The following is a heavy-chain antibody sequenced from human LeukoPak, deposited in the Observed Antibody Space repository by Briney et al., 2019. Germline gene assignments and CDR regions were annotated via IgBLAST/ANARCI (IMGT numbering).Heavy chain of an antibody. CDR2: IIPILGIA. CDR3: ARDSRYSSSPTY. J-gene: IGHJ4*02. V-gene: IGHV1-69*04. Sequence: GASVKVSCKASGGTFSSYAISWVRQAPGQGLEWMGRIIPILGIANYAQKFQGRVTITADKSTSTAYMELSSLRSEDTAVYYCARDSRYSSSPTYWGQGTLVTVYS. CDR1: GGTFSSYA. D-gene: IGHD6-13*01.